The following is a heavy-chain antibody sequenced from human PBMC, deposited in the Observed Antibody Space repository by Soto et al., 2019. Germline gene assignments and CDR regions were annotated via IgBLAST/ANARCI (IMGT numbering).Heavy chain of an antibody. CDR2: INPNSGGT. CDR3: ARQDYDFWSGQPYYYGMDV. D-gene: IGHD3-3*01. Sequence: ASVKVSCKASGYTFTGYYMHWVRQAPGQGLEWMGWINPNSGGTNYAQKFQGWVTMTRDTSISTAYMELSRLRSDDTAVYYCARQDYDFWSGQPYYYGMDVWGQGTTVTVSS. CDR1: GYTFTGYY. V-gene: IGHV1-2*04. J-gene: IGHJ6*02.